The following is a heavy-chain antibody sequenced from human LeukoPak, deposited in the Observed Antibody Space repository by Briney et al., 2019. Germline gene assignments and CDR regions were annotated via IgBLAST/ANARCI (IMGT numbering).Heavy chain of an antibody. CDR3: ARIEHYYYYGMDV. CDR2: IYSGGST. Sequence: PGGSLRLSCAASGFIVSSNYMSWVRQAPGKGLEWVSVIYSGGSTYYADSVKGRFTISRDNSKNTLYLQMNSLRAEDTAVYYCARIEHYYYYGMDVWGQGTTVTVSS. CDR1: GFIVSSNY. J-gene: IGHJ6*02. V-gene: IGHV3-53*01.